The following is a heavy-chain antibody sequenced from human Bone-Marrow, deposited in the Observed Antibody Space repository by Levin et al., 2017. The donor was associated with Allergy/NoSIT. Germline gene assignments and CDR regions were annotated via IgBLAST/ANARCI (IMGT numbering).Heavy chain of an antibody. CDR3: ATERLTIHHWGRKKWDHAPIFDY. CDR1: GYTLTELS. V-gene: IGHV1-24*01. CDR2: FDPEDGET. D-gene: IGHD1-26*01. J-gene: IGHJ4*02. Sequence: PGESLKISCKVSGYTLTELSMHWVRQAPGKGPEWMGGFDPEDGETIYAQKFQGRVTMTEDTSTDTAYMELSSLRSEDTAVYYCATERLTIHHWGRKKWDHAPIFDYWGQGTLVTVSS.